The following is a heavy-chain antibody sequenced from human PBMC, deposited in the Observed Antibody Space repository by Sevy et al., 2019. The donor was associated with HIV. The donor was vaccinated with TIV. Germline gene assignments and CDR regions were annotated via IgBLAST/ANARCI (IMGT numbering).Heavy chain of an antibody. J-gene: IGHJ6*02. CDR1: GFTFSTYA. V-gene: IGHV3-23*01. CDR3: AKGYCSGGTCPRDYYYYGMDV. D-gene: IGHD2-15*01. CDR2: IGGSGRYT. Sequence: GGSLRLSCAPPGFTFSTYAMNWVRQAPGKGLEWVSSIGGSGRYTYYADSVEGRFTISRDNSKNMLYLQMNSLRVADTAVYYCAKGYCSGGTCPRDYYYYGMDVWGQGTTVTVSS.